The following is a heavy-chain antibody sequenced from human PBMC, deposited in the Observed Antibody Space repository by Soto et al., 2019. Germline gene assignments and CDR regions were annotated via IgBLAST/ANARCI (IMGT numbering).Heavy chain of an antibody. D-gene: IGHD3-22*01. J-gene: IGHJ4*02. CDR1: GGTFSSYA. CDR2: IIPIFGTA. V-gene: IGHV1-69*06. Sequence: SAVKVSCKASGGTFSSYAISWVRQAPGQGLEWMGGIIPIFGTANYAQKFQGRVTITADKSTSTAYMELSSLRSEDTAVYYCASLPRKYYYFSCVLCRGGYYSDYPGPGPLGT. CDR3: ASLPRKYYYFSCVLCRGGYYSDY.